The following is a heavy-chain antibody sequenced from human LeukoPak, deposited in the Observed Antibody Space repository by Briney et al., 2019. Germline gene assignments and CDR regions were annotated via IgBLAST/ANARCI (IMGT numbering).Heavy chain of an antibody. Sequence: GGSLRLSCAASGFTFSTYAMHWVRQAPGKGLDWVAVISYDGSNKYYADSVKGRFTISRDNSENTLYLQMNSLRAEDTAVYSCARVRYSGYDFQPSAEYFHHWGQGTLVTVSS. J-gene: IGHJ1*01. CDR3: ARVRYSGYDFQPSAEYFHH. V-gene: IGHV3-30*04. CDR2: ISYDGSNK. CDR1: GFTFSTYA. D-gene: IGHD5-12*01.